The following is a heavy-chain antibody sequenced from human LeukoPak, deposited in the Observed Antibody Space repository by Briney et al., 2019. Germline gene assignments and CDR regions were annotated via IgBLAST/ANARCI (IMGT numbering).Heavy chain of an antibody. Sequence: SETLSLTCTVSGYSISSDYYWGWIRQPPGKGLEWIGSIYHSGSTYYNPSLKSRVTISVDTSKNQFSLKLSSVTAADTAVYYCARDRRIMITFGKGVGFDYWGQGTLVTVSS. D-gene: IGHD3-16*01. CDR1: GYSISSDYY. CDR3: ARDRRIMITFGKGVGFDY. J-gene: IGHJ4*02. V-gene: IGHV4-38-2*02. CDR2: IYHSGST.